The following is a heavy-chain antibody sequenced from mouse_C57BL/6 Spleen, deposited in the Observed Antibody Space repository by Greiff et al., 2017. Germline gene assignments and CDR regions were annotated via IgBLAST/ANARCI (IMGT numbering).Heavy chain of an antibody. CDR1: GYTFTSYW. D-gene: IGHD1-1*01. J-gene: IGHJ4*01. CDR2: IDPNSGGT. Sequence: QVQLQQPGAELVKPGASVKLSCKASGYTFTSYWMHWVKQRPGRGLEWIGRIDPNSGGTKYNEKFKSKATLTVDKPSSTAYMQRSGLTSEDSAVYYCARGDYYCSSSYAMDDWGQGTSVTVSS. CDR3: ARGDYYCSSSYAMDD. V-gene: IGHV1-72*01.